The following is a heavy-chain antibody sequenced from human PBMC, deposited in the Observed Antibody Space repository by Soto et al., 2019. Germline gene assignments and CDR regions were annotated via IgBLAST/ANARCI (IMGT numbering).Heavy chain of an antibody. J-gene: IGHJ4*02. V-gene: IGHV3-21*01. CDR1: GFTFSSYS. CDR3: ARDGARRQLAGEALFDY. Sequence: GGSLRLSCAASGFTFSSYSMNWVRQAPGKGLEWVSSISSSSSYIYYADSVKGRFTISRDNAKNSLYLQMNSLRAEDTAVYYCARDGARRQLAGEALFDYWGQGTLVTVSS. CDR2: ISSSSSYI. D-gene: IGHD6-6*01.